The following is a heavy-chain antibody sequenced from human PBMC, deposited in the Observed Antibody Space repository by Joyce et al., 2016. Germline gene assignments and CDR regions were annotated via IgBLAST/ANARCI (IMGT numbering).Heavy chain of an antibody. D-gene: IGHD4-23*01. CDR2: ISAYKDNT. J-gene: IGHJ4*02. V-gene: IGHV1-18*01. Sequence: QVQLVQSGAEVKKPGASVKVSCKASGYTFTYYSISWVRQAPGQGLEWMGWISAYKDNTDSAQKLQGRVTMTTDTSTDTVYMELRSLRSDDTAVYYCARVVTTGVYFDYWGQGSLVTVSS. CDR3: ARVVTTGVYFDY. CDR1: GYTFTYYS.